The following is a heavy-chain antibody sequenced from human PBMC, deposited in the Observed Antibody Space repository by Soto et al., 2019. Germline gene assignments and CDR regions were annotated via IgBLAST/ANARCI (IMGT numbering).Heavy chain of an antibody. D-gene: IGHD2-15*01. J-gene: IGHJ3*02. CDR1: GFTFRSYS. V-gene: IGHV3-48*02. CDR2: ISSSGTTI. Sequence: EVQLVESGGGLVQPGGSLRLSCAASGFTFRSYSMNWVRQAPGKGLEWVSYISSSGTTISYGDSVKGRFTISRDNARNSLFLQMNSLRDEDTAVYYCARLMILTGGDAFDIWGQGTMVTVSS. CDR3: ARLMILTGGDAFDI.